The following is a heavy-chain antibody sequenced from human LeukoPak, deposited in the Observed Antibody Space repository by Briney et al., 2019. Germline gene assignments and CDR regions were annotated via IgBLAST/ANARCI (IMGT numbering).Heavy chain of an antibody. V-gene: IGHV4-59*06. J-gene: IGHJ4*02. CDR2: IYYSGST. D-gene: IGHD1-1*01. Sequence: SETLSLTCTVSGGSISSYYWSWIRQHPGKGLEWIGYIYYSGSTYYNPSLKSRVTISVDTSKNQFSLKPSSVTAADTAVYYCARDSVKTGTRGRYFDYWGQGTLVTVSS. CDR1: GGSISSYY. CDR3: ARDSVKTGTRGRYFDY.